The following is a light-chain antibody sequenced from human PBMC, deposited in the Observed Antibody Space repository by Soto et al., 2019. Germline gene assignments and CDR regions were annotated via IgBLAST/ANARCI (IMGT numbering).Light chain of an antibody. V-gene: IGKV1-5*01. CDR2: DAS. CDR3: QQYKSYPWT. J-gene: IGKJ1*01. CDR1: QSISSW. Sequence: DIQMTQSPSSLSASVGDRVTITCRASQSISSWLAWYQQKPGKAPKLLIYDASRLESGVPSRFSGSGSETEFTLTISSLQPDDFATYYCQQYKSYPWTFGQGTKVDIK.